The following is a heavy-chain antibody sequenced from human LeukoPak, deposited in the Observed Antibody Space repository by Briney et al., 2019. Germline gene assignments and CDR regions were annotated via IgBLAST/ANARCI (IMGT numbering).Heavy chain of an antibody. CDR2: VYYSGNT. D-gene: IGHD3-10*01. CDR1: GGSLSSYY. J-gene: IGHJ6*02. V-gene: IGHV4-59*01. CDR3: ARAAPSYYGSGSLGSYYYGMDV. Sequence: PSETLSLTCTVSGGSLSSYYWSWIRQPPGKGLEWIGYVYYSGNTNYNPSLKSRVAISIDTSKNQFSLKLSSVTAADTAMYYCARAAPSYYGSGSLGSYYYGMDVWGQGTTVTVSS.